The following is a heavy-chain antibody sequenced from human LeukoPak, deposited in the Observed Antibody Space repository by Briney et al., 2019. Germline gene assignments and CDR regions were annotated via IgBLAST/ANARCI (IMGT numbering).Heavy chain of an antibody. V-gene: IGHV3-30*02. J-gene: IGHJ5*02. CDR2: IRYDGSNK. CDR3: AKDFLWFGESNWFDP. D-gene: IGHD3-10*01. Sequence: HPGGSLRLSCAASGFTFSTYGMHWVRQAPGKGLEWVAFIRYDGSNKYYADSVKGRFTISRDNSKNTLYLQMNSLRAEDTAVYYCAKDFLWFGESNWFDPWGQGTLVTVSS. CDR1: GFTFSTYG.